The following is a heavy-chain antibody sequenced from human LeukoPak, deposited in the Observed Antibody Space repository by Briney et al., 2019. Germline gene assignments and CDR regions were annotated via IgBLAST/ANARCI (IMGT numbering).Heavy chain of an antibody. CDR1: GFTFSNTW. Sequence: GGSLRLSCAASGFTFSNTWMSWVRQAPGKGLEWVGLIKSKVDGGTTDYAAPVKGRFAISRDNSKNTLYLHMNSLRAEDTAVYYCAKDLGAARPTFHYYYGMDVWGQGTTVTVSS. V-gene: IGHV3-15*01. CDR2: IKSKVDGGTT. CDR3: AKDLGAARPTFHYYYGMDV. D-gene: IGHD6-6*01. J-gene: IGHJ6*02.